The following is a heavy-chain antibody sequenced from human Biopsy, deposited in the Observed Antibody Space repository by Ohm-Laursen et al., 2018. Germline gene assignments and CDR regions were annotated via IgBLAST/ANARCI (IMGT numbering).Heavy chain of an antibody. D-gene: IGHD3-22*01. CDR3: VRGVDYYDPYHYYALDV. Sequence: SDTLSLTCAVTYGSISGHFWSWIRQAPGKGLEWIGYVYYNGNTNYSPSLKSRATISLDTSKDRFSLKLTSVTAADTAVYYCVRGVDYYDPYHYYALDVWGQGTTVTVSS. J-gene: IGHJ6*02. V-gene: IGHV4-59*11. CDR2: VYYNGNT. CDR1: YGSISGHF.